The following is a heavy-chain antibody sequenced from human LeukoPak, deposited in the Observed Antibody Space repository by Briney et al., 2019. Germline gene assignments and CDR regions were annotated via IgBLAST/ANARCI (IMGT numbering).Heavy chain of an antibody. CDR2: IYHSGRT. D-gene: IGHD3-16*01. Sequence: SETLSLTCIVSGYSISSGYYWGWIRQPPGKGLEWIGSIYHSGRTFYNPSLKSRVTISVDTSKNQFSLKLSSVTAADTAVYYCASRLIYAFDYWGQGNLVTVSS. CDR1: GYSISSGYY. CDR3: ASRLIYAFDY. V-gene: IGHV4-38-2*02. J-gene: IGHJ4*02.